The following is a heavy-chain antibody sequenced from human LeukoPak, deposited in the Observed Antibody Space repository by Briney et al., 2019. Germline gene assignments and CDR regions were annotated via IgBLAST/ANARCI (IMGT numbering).Heavy chain of an antibody. CDR1: GYTFTGYY. Sequence: ASVKVSCKASGYTFTGYYMHWVRQAPGQGLEWMGWINPNSGGTNYAQKSQGRVTMTRDTSISTAYMELSRLRSDDTAVYYCARSRALDYDSDYYFDYWGQGTLVTVSS. D-gene: IGHD3-22*01. CDR3: ARSRALDYDSDYYFDY. J-gene: IGHJ4*02. V-gene: IGHV1-2*02. CDR2: INPNSGGT.